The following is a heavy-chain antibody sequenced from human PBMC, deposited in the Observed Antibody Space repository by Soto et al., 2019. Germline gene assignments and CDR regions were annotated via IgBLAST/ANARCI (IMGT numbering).Heavy chain of an antibody. Sequence: GSLRLSSAASGFTFTSYWSGWVRQMPGKGLEWMGIIYPGDSDTRYSPSFQGQVTISADKSISTAYLQWSSLKASDTAMYYCARRQYFDWSPVAFDIWGQGTMVTV. CDR2: IYPGDSDT. CDR1: GFTFTSYW. J-gene: IGHJ3*02. V-gene: IGHV5-51*01. D-gene: IGHD3-9*01. CDR3: ARRQYFDWSPVAFDI.